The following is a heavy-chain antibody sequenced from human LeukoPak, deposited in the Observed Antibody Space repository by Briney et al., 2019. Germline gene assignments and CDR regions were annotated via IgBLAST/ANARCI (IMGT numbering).Heavy chain of an antibody. Sequence: PSETLSLTCTVSGYSISSGSYWGWIRQPPGRGLEWFGSIYYSGSTNYNPSLKSRVTISVDTSKNQFSLKLSSVTAADTAVYYCATLYCSGGSCYPNPIDYWGQGTLVTVSS. CDR1: GYSISSGSY. D-gene: IGHD2-15*01. CDR3: ATLYCSGGSCYPNPIDY. J-gene: IGHJ4*02. V-gene: IGHV4-38-2*02. CDR2: IYYSGST.